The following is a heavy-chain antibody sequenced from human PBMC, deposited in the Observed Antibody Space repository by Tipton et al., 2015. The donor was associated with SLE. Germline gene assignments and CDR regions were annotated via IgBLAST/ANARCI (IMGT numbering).Heavy chain of an antibody. CDR3: ARDGDYYMDA. Sequence: TLSLTCTVSGASISSGDYYWSWIRQPPGKGLEWIGYIFYSGNTYFNPSLKSRLTMSVDTSKNQFSLNLSSVTAADTAVYYCARDGDYYMDAWGKGTTVTVSS. CDR2: IFYSGNT. CDR1: GASISSGDYY. V-gene: IGHV4-30-4*01. J-gene: IGHJ6*03.